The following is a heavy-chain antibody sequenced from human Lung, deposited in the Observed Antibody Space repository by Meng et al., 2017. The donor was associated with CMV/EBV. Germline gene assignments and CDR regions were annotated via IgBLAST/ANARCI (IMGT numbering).Heavy chain of an antibody. CDR2: ISSNGSTV. V-gene: IGHV3-48*03. Sequence: SLKISCAASGFTFSSYEMNWVRQAPGKGLEWVSYISSNGSTVYYADSVKGRFTISRDNAKNSLYLQMNSLRAEDTAVYYCARDPLWFGVNYYYGMDVWGQGTXVTVSS. J-gene: IGHJ6*02. CDR1: GFTFSSYE. D-gene: IGHD3-10*01. CDR3: ARDPLWFGVNYYYGMDV.